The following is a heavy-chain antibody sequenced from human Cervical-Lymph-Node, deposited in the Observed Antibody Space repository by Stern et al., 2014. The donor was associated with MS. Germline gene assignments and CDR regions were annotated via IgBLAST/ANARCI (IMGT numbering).Heavy chain of an antibody. CDR1: GGSVGSGSYD. J-gene: IGHJ4*02. D-gene: IGHD5-18*01. V-gene: IGHV4-61*02. CDR2: IYTTGST. Sequence: QVQLQESGPGLVKPSQTLSLTCTVSGGSVGSGSYDWSWIRQPAGKGLEWIGRIYTTGSTYYNPSLKSRVSLSIDTSKNQFSLKLPSVTAADTAVYYCARDKEDTNMAFRYFDNWGQGTLVTVSS. CDR3: ARDKEDTNMAFRYFDN.